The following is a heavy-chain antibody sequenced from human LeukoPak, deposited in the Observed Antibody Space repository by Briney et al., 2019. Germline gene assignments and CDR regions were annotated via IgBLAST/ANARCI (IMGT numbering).Heavy chain of an antibody. CDR1: GFTVNITY. D-gene: IGHD2-15*01. Sequence: SGGSLRLSCAASGFTVNITYMSWVRQAPGKGLEWLSVMYSGGSTSYADSAKGRFTISRDYSKNTLYLQMNSLRVEDTAVYYCARDCPYCSGGTSDASDIWGQGTMVTVSS. V-gene: IGHV3-66*01. CDR2: MYSGGST. CDR3: ARDCPYCSGGTSDASDI. J-gene: IGHJ3*02.